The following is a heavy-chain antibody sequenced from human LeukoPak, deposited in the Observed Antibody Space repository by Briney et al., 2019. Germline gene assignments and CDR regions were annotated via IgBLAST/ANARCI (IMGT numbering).Heavy chain of an antibody. Sequence: NPGGSLRLSCAASGFTFNYAWMSWVRLAPVKGLEWVGRIKSKPDGGTTEYAAPVKGRFTISRDDSKNTLYLQMNSLKTEDTAVYYCSTDRYYYDSSGYTPFDYWGQGTLVTVSS. D-gene: IGHD3-22*01. CDR2: IKSKPDGGTT. J-gene: IGHJ4*02. V-gene: IGHV3-15*01. CDR1: GFTFNYAW. CDR3: STDRYYYDSSGYTPFDY.